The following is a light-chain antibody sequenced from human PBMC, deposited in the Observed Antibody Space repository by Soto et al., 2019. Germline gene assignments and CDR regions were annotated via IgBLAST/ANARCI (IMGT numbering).Light chain of an antibody. CDR1: QSVSSY. Sequence: EIVLTQSPATLSLSPGERATLSCRASQSVSSYLAWYQQKPGQAPSLLIYDASNRATGIPARFSGSGSGTDFTLTISSLEPEVFAVYYCQQRSNWPLTFGGGTNVEIK. CDR2: DAS. J-gene: IGKJ4*01. V-gene: IGKV3-11*01. CDR3: QQRSNWPLT.